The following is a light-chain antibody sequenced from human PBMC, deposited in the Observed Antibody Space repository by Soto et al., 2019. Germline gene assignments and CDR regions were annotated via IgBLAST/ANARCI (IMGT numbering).Light chain of an antibody. CDR1: QSISSW. CDR2: KAS. Sequence: DIQMTQSPSTLSASVGDRVTITCRASQSISSWLAWYQQKPGKAPKLLIYKASSLESGVPSRFSGSGSGTEFTLTISSLQPDDFATYYCQQYSSYPVHFGQGTKLEIK. J-gene: IGKJ2*01. V-gene: IGKV1-5*03. CDR3: QQYSSYPVH.